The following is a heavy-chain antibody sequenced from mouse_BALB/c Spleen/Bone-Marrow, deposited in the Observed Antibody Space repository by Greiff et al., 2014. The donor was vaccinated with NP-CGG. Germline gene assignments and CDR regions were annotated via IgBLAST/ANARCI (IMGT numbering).Heavy chain of an antibody. D-gene: IGHD3-3*01. V-gene: IGHV14-3*02. CDR3: VCYGDRGYSDV. J-gene: IGHJ1*01. CDR1: GFNIKDTY. Sequence: DVQLQESGAELVKPGASVKLSCTASGFNIKDTYMHWVKQRPEQGLEWIGRIDPANGNNKYDPKFQGKATITAATSSNTAYLQLCSLTSGVTAVYSGVCYGDRGYSDVWGAGTTVTVSS. CDR2: IDPANGNN.